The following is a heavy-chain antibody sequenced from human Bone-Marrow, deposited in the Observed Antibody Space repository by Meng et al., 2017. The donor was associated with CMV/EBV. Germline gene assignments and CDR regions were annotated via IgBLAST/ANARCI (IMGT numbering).Heavy chain of an antibody. CDR3: ARKSTYCSSTSCYFYFDS. Sequence: GESLKISCAASGFTFSSYWMSWVRQAPGKGLEWVANIKQDGSEKYYVDTVKGRFTISRDNAKNSLYLQMNSLRAEDTAVYYCARKSTYCSSTSCYFYFDSWGQGTLVTVSS. CDR1: GFTFSSYW. V-gene: IGHV3-7*01. D-gene: IGHD2-2*01. CDR2: IKQDGSEK. J-gene: IGHJ4*02.